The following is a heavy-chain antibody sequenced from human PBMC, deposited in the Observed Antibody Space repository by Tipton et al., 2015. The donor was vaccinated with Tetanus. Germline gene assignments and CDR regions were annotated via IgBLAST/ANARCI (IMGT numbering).Heavy chain of an antibody. CDR1: GGSFSGYY. CDR2: INRSGST. CDR3: ARAWWDWYFDL. V-gene: IGHV4-34*01. D-gene: IGHD2-15*01. J-gene: IGHJ2*01. Sequence: TLSLTCAVYGGSFSGYYWSWIRQPPGKGLEWIGEINRSGSTYYNPSLKSRVTISVDTSKNQFSLKLSSVTAADTAVYYCARAWWDWYFDLWGRGTLVTVSS.